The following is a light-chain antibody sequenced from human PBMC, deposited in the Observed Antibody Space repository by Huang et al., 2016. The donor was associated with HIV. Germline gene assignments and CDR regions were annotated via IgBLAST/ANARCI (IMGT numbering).Light chain of an antibody. CDR2: WAS. J-gene: IGKJ4*01. V-gene: IGKV4-1*01. Sequence: DIVMTQSPDSLAVSLGERAIINCKSSQNIFHSPNNKNYLAWYQQKPGQPPKLLIYWASSGESGVPDRFSGSGAGTDFTLAISSLQAEDVAVYYCQQYYVTPLTFGGGTKVQIK. CDR1: QNIFHSPNNKNY. CDR3: QQYYVTPLT.